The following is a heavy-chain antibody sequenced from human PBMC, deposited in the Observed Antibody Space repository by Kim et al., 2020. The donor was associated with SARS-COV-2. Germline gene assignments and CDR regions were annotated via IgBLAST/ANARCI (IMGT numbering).Heavy chain of an antibody. D-gene: IGHD3-10*01. Sequence: GGSLRLSCAASGFTFSSYAMSWVRQAPGKGLEWVSAISGSGGSTYYADSVKGRFTISRDNSKNTLYLQMNSLRAEDTAVYYCAKVLLWFGEGSYYYYGMDVWGQGTTVTVSS. CDR2: ISGSGGST. CDR1: GFTFSSYA. CDR3: AKVLLWFGEGSYYYYGMDV. J-gene: IGHJ6*02. V-gene: IGHV3-23*01.